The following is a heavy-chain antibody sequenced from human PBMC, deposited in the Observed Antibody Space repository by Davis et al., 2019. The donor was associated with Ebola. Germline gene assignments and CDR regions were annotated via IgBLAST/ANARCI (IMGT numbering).Heavy chain of an antibody. D-gene: IGHD6-13*01. CDR3: ARVISVAAAGTADY. Sequence: SETLSLTCTVSGGSISSYYWSWIRQPPGKGLEWIGYIYYSGSTNYNPSLKSRVTISVDTSKNQFSLKLSSVTAADTAVYYCARVISVAAAGTADYWGQGTVVTVSS. V-gene: IGHV4-59*01. J-gene: IGHJ4*02. CDR1: GGSISSYY. CDR2: IYYSGST.